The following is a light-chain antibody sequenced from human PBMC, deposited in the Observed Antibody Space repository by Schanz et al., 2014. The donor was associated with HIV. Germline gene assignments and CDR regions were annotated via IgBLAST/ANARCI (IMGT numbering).Light chain of an antibody. CDR2: GAS. J-gene: IGKJ5*01. CDR1: QSLTTNY. CDR3: QQYYSTLIT. V-gene: IGKV3-20*01. Sequence: ETVLTQSPGSLSLSPGDRATLSCRASQSLTTNYLAWYQQKLGQAPRLLIYGASTRATGVPARFSGSGSGTEFTLTISSLQAEDVAIYYCQQYYSTLITFGQGTRLEIK.